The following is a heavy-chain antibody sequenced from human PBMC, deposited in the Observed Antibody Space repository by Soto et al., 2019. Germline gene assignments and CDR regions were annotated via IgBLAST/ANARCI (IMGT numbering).Heavy chain of an antibody. J-gene: IGHJ1*01. D-gene: IGHD4-17*01. CDR1: GFNFRTYG. CDR2: ISKDGSHS. Sequence: ESVGGVVQPGRSLRLSCAASGFNFRTYGIHWVRQAPGKGLEWVALISKDGSHSYYAHSVKGRFTTSRDNSQNKAFLHVNRLRADATAVYFCARGTDYADLGNAEYFHPCGQGTLVTVSS. V-gene: IGHV3-30*03. CDR3: ARGTDYADLGNAEYFHP.